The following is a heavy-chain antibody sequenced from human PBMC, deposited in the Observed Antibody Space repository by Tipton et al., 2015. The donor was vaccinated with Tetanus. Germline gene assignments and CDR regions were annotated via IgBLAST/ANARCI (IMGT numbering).Heavy chain of an antibody. CDR2: ISYDGSNK. J-gene: IGHJ3*02. Sequence: SLRLSCAASGFTFSSYGMHWVRQAPGKGLEWVAVISYDGSNKYYADSVKGRFTISRDNSKNTLYLQMNSLRAEDTAVYYCAKESITGTPGAPDAFDIWGQGTMVTVSS. D-gene: IGHD1-7*01. CDR1: GFTFSSYG. CDR3: AKESITGTPGAPDAFDI. V-gene: IGHV3-30*18.